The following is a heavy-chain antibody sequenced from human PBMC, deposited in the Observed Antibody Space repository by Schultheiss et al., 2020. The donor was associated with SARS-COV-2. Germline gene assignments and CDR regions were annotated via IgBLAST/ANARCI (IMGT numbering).Heavy chain of an antibody. Sequence: SETLSLTCTVSGGSISSYYWSWIRQPPGKGLEWIGYIYYSGSTNYNPSLKSRVTISVDTSKNQFSLQLNSVTAADTAVYYCARRSASGGYYLDYWGQGTLVTVSS. V-gene: IGHV4-59*01. J-gene: IGHJ4*02. CDR3: ARRSASGGYYLDY. CDR2: IYYSGST. CDR1: GGSISSYY. D-gene: IGHD3-22*01.